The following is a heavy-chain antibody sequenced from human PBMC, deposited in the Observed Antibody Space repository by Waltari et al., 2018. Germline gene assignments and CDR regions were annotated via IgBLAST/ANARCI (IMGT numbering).Heavy chain of an antibody. J-gene: IGHJ6*02. CDR1: GYTFTSYD. CDR2: MNPNSGNT. V-gene: IGHV1-8*01. D-gene: IGHD3-3*01. Sequence: QVQLVQSGAEVKKPGASVKVSCTASGYTFTSYDLNWATQTSGQGLRWMGGMNPNSGNTGYAQKFQGRVTMTRNTSISTAYMELSSLRSEDTAVYYCARGRATDYDVWSGYSYYGMDVWGQGTTVTVSS. CDR3: ARGRATDYDVWSGYSYYGMDV.